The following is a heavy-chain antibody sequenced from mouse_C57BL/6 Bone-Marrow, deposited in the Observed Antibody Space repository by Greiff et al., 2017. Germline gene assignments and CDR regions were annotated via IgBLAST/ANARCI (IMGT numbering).Heavy chain of an antibody. CDR1: GFTFSDYG. CDR3: ARHGYYPLNYLDY. J-gene: IGHJ2*01. D-gene: IGHD2-3*01. V-gene: IGHV5-17*01. CDR2: ISSGSSTI. Sequence: EVKVVESGGGLVKPGGSLKLSCAASGFTFSDYGMHWVRQAPGKGLEWVAYISSGSSTIYYADTVKGRFTLSRDNAKNTLFLQMTSLRSEDTARYDCARHGYYPLNYLDYWGQGTTLTVSS.